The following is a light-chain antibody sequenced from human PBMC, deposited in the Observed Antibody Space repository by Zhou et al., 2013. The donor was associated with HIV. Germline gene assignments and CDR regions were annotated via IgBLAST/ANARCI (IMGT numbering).Light chain of an antibody. CDR2: GAS. CDR3: QQYNNWPIA. V-gene: IGKV3-15*01. J-gene: IGKJ5*01. CDR1: QSVSSN. Sequence: EIVLTQSPGTLSLSPGERATLSCRASQSVSSNYLAWYRQKPGQAPRLLIYGASTRATGVPARFSGSGSGTEFTLTISSMQSEDFAVYYCQQYNNWPIAFGQGTRLEIK.